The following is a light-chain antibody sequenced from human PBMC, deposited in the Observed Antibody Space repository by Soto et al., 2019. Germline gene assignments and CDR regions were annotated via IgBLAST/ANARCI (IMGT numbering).Light chain of an antibody. Sequence: DIQMTQSPSNLSASVGDRVTITCRASQSISSWLAWYQQKPGKAPKVLIYDASILEGGVPSRFSGGGSGTEFTLTITSLQPDDFATYYCQEYTTYSRTFGQGTKVEVK. J-gene: IGKJ1*01. CDR2: DAS. CDR3: QEYTTYSRT. CDR1: QSISSW. V-gene: IGKV1-5*01.